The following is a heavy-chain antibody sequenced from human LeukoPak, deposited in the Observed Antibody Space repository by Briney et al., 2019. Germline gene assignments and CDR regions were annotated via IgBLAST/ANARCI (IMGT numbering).Heavy chain of an antibody. D-gene: IGHD6-6*01. Sequence: SETLSLTCTVSGGSISSSSYYWGWIRQPPGKGLEWIGSIYYSGSTYYNPSLKSRVTISVDTSKNQFSLKLSSVTAADTAVYYCARMGIYSSSPLDSWGRGTLVTVSS. CDR1: GGSISSSSYY. J-gene: IGHJ4*02. CDR2: IYYSGST. CDR3: ARMGIYSSSPLDS. V-gene: IGHV4-39*07.